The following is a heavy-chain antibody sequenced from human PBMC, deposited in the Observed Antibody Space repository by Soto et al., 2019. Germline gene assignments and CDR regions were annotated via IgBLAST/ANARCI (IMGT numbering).Heavy chain of an antibody. CDR3: ARYSSGSYWSRAFDI. CDR1: GYSFTSYW. Sequence: PGESLKISCKGSGYSFTSYWIGWVRQMPGKGLEWMGIIYPGDSDTRYSPSFQGQVTISADKSISTAYLQWSSLKASDTAMYYCARYSSGSYWSRAFDIWAQGTMVTVSS. V-gene: IGHV5-51*01. D-gene: IGHD1-26*01. CDR2: IYPGDSDT. J-gene: IGHJ3*02.